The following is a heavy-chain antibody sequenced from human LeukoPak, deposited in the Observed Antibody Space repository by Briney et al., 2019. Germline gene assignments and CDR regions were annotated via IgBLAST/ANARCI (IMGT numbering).Heavy chain of an antibody. Sequence: ASVKVSCKASGYTFTSYGISWVRQAPGQGLEWMGWISAYNGNTNYAQKLQGRVTMTTDTSTSTAYMELWSLRSDDTAVYYCARADSGWIPLGYWGQGTLVTVSS. CDR1: GYTFTSYG. J-gene: IGHJ4*02. CDR3: ARADSGWIPLGY. CDR2: ISAYNGNT. D-gene: IGHD6-19*01. V-gene: IGHV1-18*01.